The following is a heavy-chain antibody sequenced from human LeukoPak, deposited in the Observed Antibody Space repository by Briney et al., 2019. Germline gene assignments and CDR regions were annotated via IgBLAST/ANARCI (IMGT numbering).Heavy chain of an antibody. V-gene: IGHV4-59*08. Sequence: PSETLSLTCTVSGGSISSYYWSWIRQPPGKGLEWIGYIYYSGSTNYNPSLKSRVTISVDTSKNQFSLKLSSVTAADTAVYYCARGSTMIVARHWYFDLWGRGTLVTVSS. D-gene: IGHD3-22*01. CDR3: ARGSTMIVARHWYFDL. CDR1: GGSISSYY. CDR2: IYYSGST. J-gene: IGHJ2*01.